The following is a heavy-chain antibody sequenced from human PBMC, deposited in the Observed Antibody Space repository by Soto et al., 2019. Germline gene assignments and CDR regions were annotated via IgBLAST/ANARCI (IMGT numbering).Heavy chain of an antibody. CDR3: ASYYDILTGYYVSDYYGMDV. CDR2: IYHSGST. D-gene: IGHD3-9*01. J-gene: IGHJ6*02. V-gene: IGHV4-4*02. Sequence: SETLSLTCAVSGGSISSSNWWSWVRQPPGKGLEWIGEIYHSGSTNYNPSLKSRVTISVDKSKNQFSLKLSSVTAADTAVYYCASYYDILTGYYVSDYYGMDVWGQGTTVTVSS. CDR1: GGSISSSNW.